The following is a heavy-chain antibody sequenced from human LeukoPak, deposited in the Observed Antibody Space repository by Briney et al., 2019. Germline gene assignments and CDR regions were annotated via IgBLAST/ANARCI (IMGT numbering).Heavy chain of an antibody. CDR1: GGSISSYY. CDR3: ARGQKYTSGYTVTELGSRYFDY. D-gene: IGHD5-18*01. CDR2: IYTSGST. J-gene: IGHJ4*02. V-gene: IGHV4-4*07. Sequence: PSETLSLTCTVSGGSISSYYWSWIRQPAGKGLEWIGRIYTSGSTNYNPSLKSRVTMSVDTSKNQFSLKLSSVTAADTAVYYCARGQKYTSGYTVTELGSRYFDYWGQGTLVTVSS.